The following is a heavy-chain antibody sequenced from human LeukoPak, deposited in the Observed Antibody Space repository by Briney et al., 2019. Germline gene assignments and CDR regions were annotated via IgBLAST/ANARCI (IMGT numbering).Heavy chain of an antibody. Sequence: GGSLRLSCAASGFTVSSNYMSWVRQAPGKGLEWVSVIYSGGSTYYADSVKGRFTISRDNSKNTLYLQMNSLRAEDTAVYYCAREREGLVLGYYYYYGMDVWGQGTTVTVSS. D-gene: IGHD6-19*01. J-gene: IGHJ6*02. CDR3: AREREGLVLGYYYYYGMDV. CDR2: IYSGGST. CDR1: GFTVSSNY. V-gene: IGHV3-53*01.